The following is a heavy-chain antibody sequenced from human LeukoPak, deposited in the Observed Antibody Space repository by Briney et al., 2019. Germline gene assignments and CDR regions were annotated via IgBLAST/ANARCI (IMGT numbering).Heavy chain of an antibody. CDR1: GGSFSGYY. CDR3: ARDSSGWYEGAFDI. Sequence: SETLSLTCAVYGGSFSGYYWSWIRQPPGKGLEWIGEINHSGSTNYNPSLKSRVTISVDTSKNQFSLKLSSVTAADTAVYYCARDSSGWYEGAFDIWGQGTMVTVSS. V-gene: IGHV4-34*01. J-gene: IGHJ3*02. CDR2: INHSGST. D-gene: IGHD6-19*01.